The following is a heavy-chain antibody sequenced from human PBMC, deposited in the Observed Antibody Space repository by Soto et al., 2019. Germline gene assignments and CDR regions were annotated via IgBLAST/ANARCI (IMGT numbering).Heavy chain of an antibody. CDR3: AAVDYDSSGYYYFDY. Sequence: QVQLVQSGAEVKKPGSSVKVSCKASGGTFSSYAISWVRQAPGQGLEWMGGIIPIFGTANYAQKFQGRVTITADESTGTADMERSSLGSEDTAVYYCAAVDYDSSGYYYFDYWGQGTLVTVSS. V-gene: IGHV1-69*12. CDR1: GGTFSSYA. CDR2: IIPIFGTA. D-gene: IGHD3-22*01. J-gene: IGHJ4*02.